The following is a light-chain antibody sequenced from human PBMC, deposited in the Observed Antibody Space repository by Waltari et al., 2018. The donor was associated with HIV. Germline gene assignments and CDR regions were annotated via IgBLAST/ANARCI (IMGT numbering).Light chain of an antibody. CDR2: DVS. V-gene: IGLV2-14*03. CDR1: RSDISGYDF. Sequence: QSALTQPASVSGSPGQSITISCSGTRSDISGYDFVSWYQQPPGKAPKLIIYDVSHRPSGGSDRFSGSKSGNTASLTISGLQPEDEADYFCSSYTTSSTLAFGGGTRLTVL. J-gene: IGLJ2*01. CDR3: SSYTTSSTLA.